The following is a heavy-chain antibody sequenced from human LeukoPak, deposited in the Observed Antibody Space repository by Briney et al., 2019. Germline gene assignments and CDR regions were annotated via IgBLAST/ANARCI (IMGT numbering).Heavy chain of an antibody. CDR1: GFPFDTYW. V-gene: IGHV3-7*03. Sequence: GGSLRLSCAASGFPFDTYWMSWVRQAPGKGLEWVANIKQDGSEKYYGDSVRGRFTIFRDNAKNTLYLQMNSLKAEDTAIYYCARRRYNWNAIDYWGQGTLVTVSS. J-gene: IGHJ4*02. CDR3: ARRRYNWNAIDY. D-gene: IGHD1-20*01. CDR2: IKQDGSEK.